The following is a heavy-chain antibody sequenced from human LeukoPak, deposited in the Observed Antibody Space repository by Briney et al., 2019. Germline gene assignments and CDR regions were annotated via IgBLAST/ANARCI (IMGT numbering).Heavy chain of an antibody. Sequence: GGSLRLSCVVSGITFSNAWMNWVRQAPGKGLEWVSYVSGSSNTIYYADSVKGRFTISRDNANNSLSLQMSSLRDEDTAVYFCARGWDHFDFWGQGTLVTVSS. V-gene: IGHV3-48*02. D-gene: IGHD1-26*01. CDR1: GITFSNAW. J-gene: IGHJ4*02. CDR2: VSGSSNTI. CDR3: ARGWDHFDF.